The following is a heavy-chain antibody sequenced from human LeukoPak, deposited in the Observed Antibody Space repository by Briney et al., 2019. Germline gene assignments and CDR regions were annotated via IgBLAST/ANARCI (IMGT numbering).Heavy chain of an antibody. CDR3: VGTAARNYYYGMDV. Sequence: SETLSLTRTVSGGSLSSYYWSWIRQPAGKGLEWIGRIYTSGSTNYNPSLKSRVTMSVDTSKNQFSLKLSSVTAADTAVYYCVGTAARNYYYGMDVWGQGTTVTVSS. CDR2: IYTSGST. J-gene: IGHJ6*02. D-gene: IGHD2-2*01. V-gene: IGHV4-4*07. CDR1: GGSLSSYY.